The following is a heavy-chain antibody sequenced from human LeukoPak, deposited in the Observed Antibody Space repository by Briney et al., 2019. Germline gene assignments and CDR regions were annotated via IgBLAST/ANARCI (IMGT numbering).Heavy chain of an antibody. D-gene: IGHD4-23*01. CDR2: IKQGGSQK. Sequence: PGGSLRLSCAASGFTFSSYNINWVRQAPGKGLEWVAHIKQGGSQKYYVDSVRGRFTISRDNTKNSVYLQMNSLRAEDTAVYYCVSWRDSGDKNSWGQGTLVTVSS. CDR1: GFTFSSYN. J-gene: IGHJ5*02. CDR3: VSWRDSGDKNS. V-gene: IGHV3-7*01.